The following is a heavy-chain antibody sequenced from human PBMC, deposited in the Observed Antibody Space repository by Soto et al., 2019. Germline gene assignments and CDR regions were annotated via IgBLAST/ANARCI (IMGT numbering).Heavy chain of an antibody. Sequence: PXASLRLSCAASGFTFSSYAMSGVRQAAGKGLEWVSAISGSGGSTYYADSVKGRFTISRDNSKNTLYLQMNSLRAEDTAVYYCAKVFGAYYYDSSGYYSDYWGQGTLVTVSS. D-gene: IGHD3-22*01. CDR1: GFTFSSYA. V-gene: IGHV3-23*01. J-gene: IGHJ4*02. CDR2: ISGSGGST. CDR3: AKVFGAYYYDSSGYYSDY.